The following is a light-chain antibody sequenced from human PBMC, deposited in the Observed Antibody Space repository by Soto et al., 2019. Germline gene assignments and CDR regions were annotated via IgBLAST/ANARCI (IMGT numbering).Light chain of an antibody. V-gene: IGKV1-39*01. J-gene: IGKJ2*01. CDR1: TSISNY. Sequence: DIQMTQYPSSMSASAGDRITITCPASTSISNYFNWDQQKPGQAPKLMISAASRLPSGVPSRFHGNGSGTEFPLTNSRLQPGDCATYFCQQRPGIPYIFREGTKVEL. CDR2: AAS. CDR3: QQRPGIPYI.